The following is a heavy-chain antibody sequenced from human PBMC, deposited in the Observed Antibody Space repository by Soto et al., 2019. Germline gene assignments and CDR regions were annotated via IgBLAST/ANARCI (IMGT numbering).Heavy chain of an antibody. Sequence: GGSVKVSCKASGYTFTSYGIHWVRQAPGQRLEWMGWINAANGDTKYSPKFQGRVTITRDTSASTAYMELSSLRSEDTAVYYCVRRHVSATGIDWFDPWGQGTLVTVSS. CDR3: VRRHVSATGIDWFDP. J-gene: IGHJ5*02. CDR2: INAANGDT. D-gene: IGHD6-13*01. V-gene: IGHV1-3*01. CDR1: GYTFTSYG.